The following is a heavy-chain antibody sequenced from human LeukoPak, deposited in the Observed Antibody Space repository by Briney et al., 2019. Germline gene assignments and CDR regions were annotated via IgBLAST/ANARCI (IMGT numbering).Heavy chain of an antibody. CDR3: ARCAASDI. V-gene: IGHV3-21*01. Sequence: GGALRLSCAASGFTFSSYSMNWVRQAPGKGLEWVSSISSSGTYIYYADSVKGRFTISRDNAKNSPYLQMNSLRAEDTAVYYCARCAASDICGQGTMVTVSS. CDR1: GFTFSSYS. J-gene: IGHJ3*02. CDR2: ISSSGTYI.